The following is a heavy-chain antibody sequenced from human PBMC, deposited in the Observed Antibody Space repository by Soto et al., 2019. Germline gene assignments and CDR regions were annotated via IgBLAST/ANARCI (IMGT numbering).Heavy chain of an antibody. CDR3: ARVGGGYCSSTSCYTPSGPAPHYYYYYYGMDV. D-gene: IGHD2-2*02. CDR2: INPSGGST. J-gene: IGHJ6*02. CDR1: GYTFTSYY. Sequence: ASVKVSCKASGYTFTSYYMHWVRQAPGQGLEWMGIINPSGGSTSYAQKFQGRVTMTRDTSTSTVYMELSSLRSEDTAVYYCARVGGGYCSSTSCYTPSGPAPHYYYYYYGMDVWGQGTTVTVSS. V-gene: IGHV1-46*01.